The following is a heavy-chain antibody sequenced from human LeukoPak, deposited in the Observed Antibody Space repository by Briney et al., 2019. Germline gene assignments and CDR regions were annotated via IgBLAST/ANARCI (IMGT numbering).Heavy chain of an antibody. J-gene: IGHJ6*02. CDR2: IIPVLNIT. Sequence: ASVKVSCKTSGGTFTSSAITWVRQAPGQGLEWMGRIIPVLNITTYAQKFQGSVTITADTSTSTVYMELSSLRSEETAVYYCARDQGLTAPPPYGLDVWGQGTTVIVAS. CDR1: GGTFTSSA. CDR3: ARDQGLTAPPPYGLDV. D-gene: IGHD5-18*01. V-gene: IGHV1-69*04.